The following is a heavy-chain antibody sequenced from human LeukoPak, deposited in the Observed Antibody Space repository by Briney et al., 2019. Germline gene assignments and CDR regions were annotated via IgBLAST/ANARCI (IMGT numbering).Heavy chain of an antibody. J-gene: IGHJ4*02. CDR2: IYYSGST. CDR1: GGSISSYY. Sequence: SETLSLTCTVSGGSISSYYWSWIRQPPGKGLEWIGYIYYSGSTNYNPSLKSRVTISVDTSKNQFSLKLSSVTAADTAVYYCARIRFLEWYFDYWGQGTLVTVSS. CDR3: ARIRFLEWYFDY. D-gene: IGHD3-3*01. V-gene: IGHV4-59*01.